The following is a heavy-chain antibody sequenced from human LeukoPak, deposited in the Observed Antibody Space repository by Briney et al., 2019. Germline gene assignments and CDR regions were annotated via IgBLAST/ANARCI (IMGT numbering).Heavy chain of an antibody. CDR1: GYTFTGYH. J-gene: IGHJ4*02. D-gene: IGHD1-14*01. V-gene: IGHV1-2*02. CDR2: INPNSGAT. Sequence: ASVKVSCKASGYTFTGYHKHWVRQAPGQGLEWMAWINPNSGATDYAQKFQGRVTMTRDTSTSTAYMELSRLRSDDTAVYYCARLNGNHFDYWGQGTLVTVSS. CDR3: ARLNGNHFDY.